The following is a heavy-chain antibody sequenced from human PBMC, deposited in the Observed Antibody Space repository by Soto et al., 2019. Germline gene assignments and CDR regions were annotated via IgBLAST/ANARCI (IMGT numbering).Heavy chain of an antibody. CDR2: ISGSGGST. V-gene: IGHV3-23*01. CDR1: GFTFSSYA. Sequence: GGSLRLSCAASGFTFSSYAMSWVRQAPGKGLEWVSAISGSGGSTYYADSVKGRFTISRDNSKNTLYLQMNSLRAEDTAVYYCAKDGQDIVVVPAAPTFDYWGQGTLVTVSS. CDR3: AKDGQDIVVVPAAPTFDY. D-gene: IGHD2-2*01. J-gene: IGHJ4*02.